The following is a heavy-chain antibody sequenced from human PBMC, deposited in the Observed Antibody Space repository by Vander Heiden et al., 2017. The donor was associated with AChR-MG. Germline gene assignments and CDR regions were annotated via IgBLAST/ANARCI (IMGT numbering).Heavy chain of an antibody. CDR2: IRHGGNT. Sequence: QVQLQESGPGLVKPSETLSPTCPVSGYSITSGYYWGWIRQSPGKGLEWIGSIRHGGNTYYNPSLQSRVTISLDTSQNQLSLRLISVTAADTAVYYCAREYTVTHINWFDPWGQGILVTVSS. CDR3: AREYTVTHINWFDP. J-gene: IGHJ5*02. V-gene: IGHV4-38-2*02. CDR1: GYSITSGYY. D-gene: IGHD4-17*01.